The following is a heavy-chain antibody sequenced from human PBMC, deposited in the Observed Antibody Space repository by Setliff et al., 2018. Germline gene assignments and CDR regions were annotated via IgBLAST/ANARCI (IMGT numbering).Heavy chain of an antibody. D-gene: IGHD5-12*01. CDR1: GFTFSGHW. J-gene: IGHJ4*02. Sequence: HPGGSLRLSCAASGFTFSGHWMHWVRQAPGKGLVWVPRIKTDGSYTNYADSAKGRFTISRDSAKNSVYLQMNSLRAEDTAVYYCARGIGTLDISRYFDYWGQGTLVTVSS. CDR2: IKTDGSYT. V-gene: IGHV3-74*01. CDR3: ARGIGTLDISRYFDY.